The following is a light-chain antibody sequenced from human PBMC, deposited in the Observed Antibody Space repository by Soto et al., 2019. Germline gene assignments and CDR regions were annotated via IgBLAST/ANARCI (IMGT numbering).Light chain of an antibody. CDR1: QSVSSGS. V-gene: IGKV3-20*01. CDR2: DAS. J-gene: IGKJ4*01. CDR3: QQYGSSLLT. Sequence: EIVLTQSPGTLSLSPGERATLSCRASQSVSSGSLAWYQQKPGQAPRLLIYDASSRATGIPDRFSGSGSGTDFTLTISRLEPEDFAVYYRQQYGSSLLTFGGGTKVDIK.